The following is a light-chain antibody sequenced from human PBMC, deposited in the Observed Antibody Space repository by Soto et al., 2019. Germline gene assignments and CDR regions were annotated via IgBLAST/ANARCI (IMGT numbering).Light chain of an antibody. Sequence: QSALTQPASVSGSPGQSITISCTGTSTDVGGYNYVSGYQQHPGKAPKLMIYDVSNRPSGVSNRFSGSKSGNTASLTISGLQAEDEADYYCSSYTPSSTHVVFGGGTKLTVL. CDR2: DVS. CDR1: STDVGGYNY. CDR3: SSYTPSSTHVV. J-gene: IGLJ2*01. V-gene: IGLV2-14*01.